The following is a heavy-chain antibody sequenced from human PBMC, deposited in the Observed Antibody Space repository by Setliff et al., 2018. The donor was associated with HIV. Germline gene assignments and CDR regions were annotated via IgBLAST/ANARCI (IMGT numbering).Heavy chain of an antibody. J-gene: IGHJ4*02. Sequence: GASVKVSCKAFGYTFSTNAIHWVRQAPGQRLEWMGYINAGDDNTRYSEKFQGRVTITRDTSANTAYMELSSLRSEDTAVYYCARSPRIGVAGEFEYWGQGTLVTSPQ. D-gene: IGHD6-19*01. CDR1: GYTFSTNA. CDR3: ARSPRIGVAGEFEY. V-gene: IGHV1-3*01. CDR2: INAGDDNT.